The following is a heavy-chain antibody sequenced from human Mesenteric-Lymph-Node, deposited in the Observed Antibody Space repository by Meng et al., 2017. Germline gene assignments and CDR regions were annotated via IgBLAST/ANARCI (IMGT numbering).Heavy chain of an antibody. V-gene: IGHV1-2*02. CDR3: ARDRVPNYYDSSGYYDY. CDR1: GYTFTGYY. CDR2: INPNSGGT. D-gene: IGHD3-22*01. Sequence: ASVKVSCKASGYTFTGYYIHWVRQAPGQGLEWMGWINPNSGGTNYAQKFQGRVTMTRDTSISTAYMELSRLRSDDTAVYYCARDRVPNYYDSSGYYDYWGQGTLVTVSS. J-gene: IGHJ4*02.